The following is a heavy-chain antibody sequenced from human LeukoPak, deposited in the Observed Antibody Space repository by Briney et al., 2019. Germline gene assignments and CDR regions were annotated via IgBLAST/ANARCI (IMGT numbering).Heavy chain of an antibody. CDR1: GYTFTGYY. D-gene: IGHD4-17*01. Sequence: ASVKVSCKASGYTFTGYYMHWVRQAPGQGLEWMGWINPNSGGTNYAQKFQGRVTMTRDTSISTAYMELSRLRSDDTAVYYCARLGHDYGDYLILFDYWGQGTLVTVSS. CDR2: INPNSGGT. CDR3: ARLGHDYGDYLILFDY. J-gene: IGHJ4*02. V-gene: IGHV1-2*02.